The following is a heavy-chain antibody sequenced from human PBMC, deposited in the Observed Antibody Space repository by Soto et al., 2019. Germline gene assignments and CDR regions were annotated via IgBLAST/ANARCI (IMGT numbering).Heavy chain of an antibody. D-gene: IGHD3-22*01. CDR2: IYPGDSDT. J-gene: IGHJ4*02. CDR3: ARIPTPDYYDSSGYYYVADY. Sequence: PGESLKISCKGSGYSFTSYWIGWVRQMPGKGLEWMGIIYPGDSDTRYSPSFQGQVTISADKSISTAYLQWSSLKASDTAVYYCARIPTPDYYDSSGYYYVADYWGQGTLVTVSS. CDR1: GYSFTSYW. V-gene: IGHV5-51*01.